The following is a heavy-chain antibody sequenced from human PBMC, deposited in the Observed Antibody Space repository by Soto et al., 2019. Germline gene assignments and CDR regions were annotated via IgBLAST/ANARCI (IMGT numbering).Heavy chain of an antibody. CDR2: ISAYNGNT. J-gene: IGHJ6*02. CDR3: GRHRDGHRGFYCMDV. CDR1: GYTFTSYG. Sequence: QVQLGQSGAEVKKPGASVKVSCKASGYTFTSYGISWVRQAPGQGLEWMGWISAYNGNTNYAQKLQGRVTMSTNTSTSTSNLELRSQRSDDAALYNCGRHRDGHRGFYCMDVWGQGTTVTFSS. V-gene: IGHV1-18*04. D-gene: IGHD2-21*01.